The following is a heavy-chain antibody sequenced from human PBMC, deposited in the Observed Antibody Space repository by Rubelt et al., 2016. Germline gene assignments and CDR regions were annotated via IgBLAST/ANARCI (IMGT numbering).Heavy chain of an antibody. V-gene: IGHV2-26*01. J-gene: IGHJ6*02. CDR1: GFSLSNARMG. Sequence: QITLKESGPTLVKPTQTLTLTCTVSGFSLSNARMGVSWIRQPPGKALEWLAHIFSNDEKSYSTSLKSRLTISKEPSKSQVVLTMTNMDPVDTATYYCARIGRGYYYYYGMDVWGQGTTVTVSS. D-gene: IGHD1-26*01. CDR2: IFSNDEK. CDR3: ARIGRGYYYYYGMDV.